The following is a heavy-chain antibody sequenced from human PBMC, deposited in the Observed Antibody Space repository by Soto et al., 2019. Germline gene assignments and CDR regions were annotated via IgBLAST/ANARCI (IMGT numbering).Heavy chain of an antibody. D-gene: IGHD2-2*01. J-gene: IGHJ5*02. CDR1: GGTFSSYA. CDR2: IIPIFGTA. Sequence: QVQLVQSGAEVKKPGSSVKVSCKASGGTFSSYAISWVRQAPGQGLEWMGGIIPIFGTANYAQKFQGRVTITADESTSTAYGELSSLRSEDTAVYYCARAVGYCISTSCYAVNWFDPWGQGTLVTVSS. CDR3: ARAVGYCISTSCYAVNWFDP. V-gene: IGHV1-69*12.